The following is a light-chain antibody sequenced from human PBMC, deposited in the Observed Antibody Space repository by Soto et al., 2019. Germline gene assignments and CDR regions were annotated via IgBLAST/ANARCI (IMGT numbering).Light chain of an antibody. CDR1: NPNNGSNT. CDR3: ATWDGSLNGVV. Sequence: QSVLTQPPSASGTPGQRGPISFSGSNPNNGSNTVNWYQQLPGTAPKLLLYHSNQRPSGVPDRFSGSKYGTSASLAISGLQSEDETDYYCATWDGSLNGVVFGGGTKLTVL. CDR2: HSN. J-gene: IGLJ2*01. V-gene: IGLV1-44*01.